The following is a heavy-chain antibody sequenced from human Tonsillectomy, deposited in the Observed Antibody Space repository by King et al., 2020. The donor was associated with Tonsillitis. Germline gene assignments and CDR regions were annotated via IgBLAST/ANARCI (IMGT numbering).Heavy chain of an antibody. CDR3: VRERGKGSSDRL. Sequence: QLVQSGAEVKEPGASVKVSCKASGYTFTDYYMHWIRQAPGQGLEYMGWVHPNSGDTKYAQNFQGRVSMTRDTSISTAYMELNRLTSDDTAVYYCVRERGKGSSDRLWGQGTLVTVSS. CDR1: GYTFTDYY. V-gene: IGHV1-2*02. D-gene: IGHD3-10*01. CDR2: VHPNSGDT. J-gene: IGHJ4*02.